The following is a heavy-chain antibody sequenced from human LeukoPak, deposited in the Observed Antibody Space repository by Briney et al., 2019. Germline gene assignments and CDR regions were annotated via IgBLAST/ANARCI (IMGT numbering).Heavy chain of an antibody. V-gene: IGHV3-30*14. CDR3: ARDGWEGWFDP. Sequence: GRSLRLSCAASGFTFSSYAMHWVRQAPGKGLEWVAVISYDGSNKYYADSVKGRFTISRDNSKNTLYLQMNSLRAEDTAVYYCARDGWEGWFDPWGQGTLVTVSS. CDR2: ISYDGSNK. D-gene: IGHD1-26*01. CDR1: GFTFSSYA. J-gene: IGHJ5*02.